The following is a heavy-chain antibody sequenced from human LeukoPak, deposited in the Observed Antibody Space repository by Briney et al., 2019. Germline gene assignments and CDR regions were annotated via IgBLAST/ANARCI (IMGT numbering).Heavy chain of an antibody. V-gene: IGHV3-15*01. Sequence: PGGSLRLSCAASEFTFNNAWMSGVRQAPGKGLEWVGRVKSDTDGGTTDYAAPVKGRFTISRDDSKNMVYLQMNSLRTDDTAVYYCTAGTGHSAHDYWGQGTLVTVSS. CDR2: VKSDTDGGTT. D-gene: IGHD5-12*01. CDR1: EFTFNNAW. J-gene: IGHJ4*02. CDR3: TAGTGHSAHDY.